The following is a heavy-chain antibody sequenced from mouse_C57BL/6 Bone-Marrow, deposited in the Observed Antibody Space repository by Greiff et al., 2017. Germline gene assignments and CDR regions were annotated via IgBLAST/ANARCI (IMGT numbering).Heavy chain of an antibody. D-gene: IGHD2-1*01. V-gene: IGHV1-77*01. CDR1: GYTFTDYY. J-gene: IGHJ1*03. CDR2: IGPGSGST. Sequence: VQLVESGAELVKPGASVKISCKASGYTFTDYYINWVKQRPGQGLEWIGKIGPGSGSTYYNSKFKGKATLTADTSSSPAYMPLSSLTSETSAVXFCARYLYGNYWYVDVWGTGTTVTVSS. CDR3: ARYLYGNYWYVDV.